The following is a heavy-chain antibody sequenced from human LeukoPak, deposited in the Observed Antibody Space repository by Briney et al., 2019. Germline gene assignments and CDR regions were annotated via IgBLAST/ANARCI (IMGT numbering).Heavy chain of an antibody. V-gene: IGHV1-2*02. J-gene: IGHJ4*02. CDR1: GYTFTDYY. D-gene: IGHD3-22*01. Sequence: GASVKVSCKASGYTFTDYYMHWVRQAPGQGLEWMGWINPNSGGTRYAQRFQGRVTMTRDTSISTAYMELSRLRSDDTAVYYCARTSYDSSGYYYFDYWGQGTLVTVSS. CDR2: INPNSGGT. CDR3: ARTSYDSSGYYYFDY.